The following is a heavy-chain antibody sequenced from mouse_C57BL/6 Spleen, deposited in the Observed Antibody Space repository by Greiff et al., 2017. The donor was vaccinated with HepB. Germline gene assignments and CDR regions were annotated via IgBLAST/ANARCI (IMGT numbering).Heavy chain of an antibody. CDR1: GYSITSGYY. CDR3: ARGAGFFAY. J-gene: IGHJ3*01. CDR2: ISYDGSN. V-gene: IGHV3-6*01. Sequence: DVKLQESGPGLVKPSQSLSLTCSVTGYSITSGYYWHWIRQFPGNKLEWMGYISYDGSNNYNPSLKNRISITSATSKNQFFLQLNSVTTEDTATYYCARGAGFFAYWGQVTLVTVSA. D-gene: IGHD3-3*01.